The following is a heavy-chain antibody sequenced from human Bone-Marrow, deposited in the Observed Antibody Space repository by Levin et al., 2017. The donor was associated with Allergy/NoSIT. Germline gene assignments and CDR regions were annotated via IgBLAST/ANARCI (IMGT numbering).Heavy chain of an antibody. Sequence: GGSLRLSCEASGFTISTYWMTWVRQAPGKGLEWVANIKQDGSEKYYGDSVKGRFTISRDNAKNSLFLQMNSLRAEDTAMYYCARDRGHALAGTDYWGQGTLVTVSS. CDR1: GFTISTYW. CDR3: ARDRGHALAGTDY. D-gene: IGHD6-19*01. J-gene: IGHJ4*02. CDR2: IKQDGSEK. V-gene: IGHV3-7*03.